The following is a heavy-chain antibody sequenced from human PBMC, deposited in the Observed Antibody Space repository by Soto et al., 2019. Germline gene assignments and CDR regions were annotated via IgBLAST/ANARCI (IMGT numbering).Heavy chain of an antibody. D-gene: IGHD6-19*01. V-gene: IGHV3-11*06. CDR3: ARLGSSGWYEGNWFDP. J-gene: IGHJ5*02. Sequence: QVQLVESGGGLVKPGGSLRLSCAASGFTFSDYYMSWIRQAPGKGLEWVSYISSSSSYTNYADSVKGRFTISRDNAKNSLYLQMNSLRAEDTAVYYCARLGSSGWYEGNWFDPWGQGTLDTVSS. CDR2: ISSSSSYT. CDR1: GFTFSDYY.